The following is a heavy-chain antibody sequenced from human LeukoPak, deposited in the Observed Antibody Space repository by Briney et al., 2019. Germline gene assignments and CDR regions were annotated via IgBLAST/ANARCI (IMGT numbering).Heavy chain of an antibody. J-gene: IGHJ4*02. CDR3: ARGIVGAARSGY. D-gene: IGHD1-26*01. CDR2: IYSGGST. CDR1: GLTVSSNY. Sequence: GGSLRLSCAASGLTVSSNYMSWVRQAPGKGLEWVSVIYSGGSTYYADSVKGRFTISRDNSKNTLYLQMNSLRAEDTAVYYCARGIVGAARSGYWGQGTLVTVSS. V-gene: IGHV3-53*01.